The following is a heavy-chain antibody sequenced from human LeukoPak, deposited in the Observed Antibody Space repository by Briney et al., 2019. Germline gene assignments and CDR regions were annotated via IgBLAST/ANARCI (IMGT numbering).Heavy chain of an antibody. Sequence: ASVKVSCKASGYTFTTLDINWVRQATGQGLERMGWINTNTGNPTYAQGFTGRFVFSLDTSVSTAYLQISSLKAEDTAVYYCARDYWRAISHWGQGTLVTVSS. CDR3: ARDYWRAISH. V-gene: IGHV7-4-1*02. CDR1: GYTFTTLD. CDR2: INTNTGNP. D-gene: IGHD3-3*01. J-gene: IGHJ4*02.